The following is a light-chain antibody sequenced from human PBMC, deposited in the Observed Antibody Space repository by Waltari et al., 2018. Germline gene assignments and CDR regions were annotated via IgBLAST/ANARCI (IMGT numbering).Light chain of an antibody. Sequence: DIVMTQSPLSLPVTPGEEASISCRSSQSLLHRNGHTYLDGSLQKPGQSPQLLIYLGSNRASGVPDRFSGSGSGTDFTLKISRVEAEDVGVYYCMQSLQTPLTFGGGTKVEIK. CDR2: LGS. CDR1: QSLLHRNGHTY. CDR3: MQSLQTPLT. J-gene: IGKJ4*01. V-gene: IGKV2-28*01.